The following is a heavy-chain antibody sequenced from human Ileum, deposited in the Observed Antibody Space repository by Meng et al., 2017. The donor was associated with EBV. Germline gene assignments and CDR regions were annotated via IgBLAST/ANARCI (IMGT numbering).Heavy chain of an antibody. Sequence: HVVRLWGVCKEAGDSGRGSCKGSGYTIINYGISWLRQAPGQGLEWMGWISAYNGNTNYAQNLQGRVTMTTDTSTGTAYMEVRSLRSDDTAVYYCARAGNGGSYYFTYWGQGTLVTVSS. J-gene: IGHJ4*02. CDR3: ARAGNGGSYYFTY. D-gene: IGHD1-26*01. CDR1: GYTIINYG. CDR2: ISAYNGNT. V-gene: IGHV1-18*01.